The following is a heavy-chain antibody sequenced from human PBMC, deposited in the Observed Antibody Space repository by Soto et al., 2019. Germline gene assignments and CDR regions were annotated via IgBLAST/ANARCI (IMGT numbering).Heavy chain of an antibody. CDR2: ISHDGSTK. D-gene: IGHD1-26*01. V-gene: IGHV3-30-3*01. CDR1: GFTFSKSA. J-gene: IGHJ4*02. CDR3: VRDQNPGGGYQGIFDY. Sequence: PVGSLRLSCAASGFTFSKSAMHWVRQAPGKGLEWVAVISHDGSTKYYADSAKGRFSILRDNSKNTLYLAMNSLRAEDTAVYYCVRDQNPGGGYQGIFDYWGQGILVTVSS.